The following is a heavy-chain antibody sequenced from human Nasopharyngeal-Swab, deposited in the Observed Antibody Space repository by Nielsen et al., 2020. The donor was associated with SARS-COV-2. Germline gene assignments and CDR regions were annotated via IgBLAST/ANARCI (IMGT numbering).Heavy chain of an antibody. Sequence: SDPLSPTCTFSGCSISSSRYYWGWIRQPPGKGLEWIGSIYYSGSTYYNQSLKSRVTISVDTSKNQFSRKLSSVTAADTAVYYCARADSSGWYYFDYWGQGTLVTVSS. V-gene: IGHV4-39*01. D-gene: IGHD6-19*01. CDR1: GCSISSSRYY. J-gene: IGHJ4*02. CDR2: IYYSGST. CDR3: ARADSSGWYYFDY.